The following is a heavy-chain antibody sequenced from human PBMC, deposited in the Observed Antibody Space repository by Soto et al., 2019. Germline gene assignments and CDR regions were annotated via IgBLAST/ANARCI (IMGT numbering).Heavy chain of an antibody. Sequence: QVQLQESGPGLVKPSETLSLTCTVSGGSISSYYWSWIRQPPGKGLEWIGYIFYSGSTNYNPSLKSRVTISVDTSKNQFPLKLSSVTAADTAVYYCARLYGLDAFDFWGQGTMVTVSS. V-gene: IGHV4-59*08. D-gene: IGHD3-16*02. CDR2: IFYSGST. CDR3: ARLYGLDAFDF. J-gene: IGHJ3*01. CDR1: GGSISSYY.